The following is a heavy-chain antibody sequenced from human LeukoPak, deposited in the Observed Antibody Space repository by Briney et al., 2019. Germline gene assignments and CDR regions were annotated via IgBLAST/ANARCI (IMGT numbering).Heavy chain of an antibody. CDR1: GFSLSTSGMR. Sequence: SGPALVKPTQTLTLTCTFSGFSLSTSGMRVSCIRQPPGKALEWLARIDWDDDKFYSTSLKTRLTISKDTSKNQVVLTMTNMDPVDTATYYCARTRGYSYGYGFDYWGQGTLVTVSS. CDR3: ARTRGYSYGYGFDY. V-gene: IGHV2-70*04. D-gene: IGHD5-18*01. J-gene: IGHJ4*02. CDR2: IDWDDDK.